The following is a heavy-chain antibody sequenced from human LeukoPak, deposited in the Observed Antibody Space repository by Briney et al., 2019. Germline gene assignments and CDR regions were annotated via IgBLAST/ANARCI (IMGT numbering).Heavy chain of an antibody. Sequence: GGSLRLSCAASGFTFSSYSMNWVRQAPGKGLEWVSSISSSSSYIYYADSVKGRFSISRDNSKNTLYLQMSSLRAEDTALYYCAKAAREWLVQGNFDYWGQGALVTVSS. D-gene: IGHD6-19*01. CDR2: ISSSSSYI. CDR1: GFTFSSYS. J-gene: IGHJ4*02. CDR3: AKAAREWLVQGNFDY. V-gene: IGHV3-21*04.